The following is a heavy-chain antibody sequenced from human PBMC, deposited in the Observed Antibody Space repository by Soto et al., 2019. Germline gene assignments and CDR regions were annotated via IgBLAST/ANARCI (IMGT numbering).Heavy chain of an antibody. V-gene: IGHV4-39*01. CDR2: IYYSGST. CDR3: ARLNAGTTYYYYGMDV. J-gene: IGHJ6*02. CDR1: GASIISSSYY. D-gene: IGHD1-7*01. Sequence: LSETLSLTCTVSGASIISSSYYWGWIRQPPGKGLEWIGSIYYSGSTYYNPSLKSRVTISVDTSKNQFSLKLSSVTAADTALYYCARLNAGTTYYYYGMDVWGQGTTVT.